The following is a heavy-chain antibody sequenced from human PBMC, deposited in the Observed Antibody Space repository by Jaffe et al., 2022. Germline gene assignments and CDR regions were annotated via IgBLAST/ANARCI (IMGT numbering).Heavy chain of an antibody. CDR1: GDSIGSYY. CDR3: ARGRGYSGYYFDY. CDR2: IDYSGSP. J-gene: IGHJ4*02. Sequence: QVQLQESGPGLVKPSETLSLTCTVSGDSIGSYYWNWIRQPPGRGLEWIGYIDYSGSPDYNPSLKSRVTISLDMSKSQFSLTLTSVTAADTAVYYCARGRGYSGYYFDYWGLGTLVTVSS. D-gene: IGHD5-12*01. V-gene: IGHV4-59*01.